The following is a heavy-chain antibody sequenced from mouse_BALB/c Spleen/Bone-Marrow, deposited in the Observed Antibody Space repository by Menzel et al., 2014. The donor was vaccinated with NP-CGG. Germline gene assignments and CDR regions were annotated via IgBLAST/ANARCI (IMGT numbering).Heavy chain of an antibody. V-gene: IGHV5-12-1*01. CDR1: GFAFSSYD. Sequence: EVKVVESGGGLVKPGGSLKLSCAASGFAFSSYDMSWVRQTPEKRLEWVAYISSGGGSTYYPDTVKGRFTISRDNAKNTLYLQMSSLKSEDTAMYYCARHRYYFDYWGQGTPLTVSS. J-gene: IGHJ2*01. CDR3: ARHRYYFDY. CDR2: ISSGGGST.